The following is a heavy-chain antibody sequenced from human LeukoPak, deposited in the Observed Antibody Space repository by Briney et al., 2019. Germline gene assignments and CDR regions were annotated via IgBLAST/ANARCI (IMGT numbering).Heavy chain of an antibody. V-gene: IGHV3-48*03. CDR2: ISSTGGTI. Sequence: GGSLRLSCSASGFTFSGYAMNWVRQAPGKGLEWLSHISSTGGTIYYADSVKGRLTVSRDNAKNSLYLQMNSLRAEDTAVYYCAKSDPYGDSLIEIWGQGALVTVSS. CDR3: AKSDPYGDSLIEI. D-gene: IGHD4-17*01. CDR1: GFTFSGYA. J-gene: IGHJ4*02.